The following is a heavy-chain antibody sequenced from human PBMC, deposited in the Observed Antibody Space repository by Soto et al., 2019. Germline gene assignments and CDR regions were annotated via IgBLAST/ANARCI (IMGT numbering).Heavy chain of an antibody. CDR1: GGTFSSYA. CDR2: IIPIFGTA. Sequence: QVQLVQSGAEVKKPGSSVKVSCKASGGTFSSYAISWVRQAPGQGLEWMGGIIPIFGTANYAQKFQGRVTITADESTRTAYMELSSLRSEDTAVYYCARVPPDYGDYYYYGMDVWGQGTTVTVSS. J-gene: IGHJ6*02. CDR3: ARVPPDYGDYYYYGMDV. D-gene: IGHD4-17*01. V-gene: IGHV1-69*01.